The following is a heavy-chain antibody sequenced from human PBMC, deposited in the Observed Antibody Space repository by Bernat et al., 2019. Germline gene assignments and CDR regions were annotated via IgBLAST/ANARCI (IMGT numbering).Heavy chain of an antibody. J-gene: IGHJ5*02. V-gene: IGHV4-59*08. Sequence: QVQLQESGPGLVKPSETLSLTCTVSGGSISSYYWSWIRQPPGKGLEWIGYIYYSGSTNYNPSLKSRVTISVDTSKNQFSLKLSSVTAADTAVYYCARLPLDYYDSSGYPVWWFDPWGQGTLVTVSS. CDR3: ARLPLDYYDSSGYPVWWFDP. CDR1: GGSISSYY. CDR2: IYYSGST. D-gene: IGHD3-22*01.